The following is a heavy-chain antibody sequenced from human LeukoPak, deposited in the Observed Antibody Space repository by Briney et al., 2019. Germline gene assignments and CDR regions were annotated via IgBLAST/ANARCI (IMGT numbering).Heavy chain of an antibody. CDR2: ISYDGSNK. CDR1: GFTFSSYG. J-gene: IGHJ3*02. CDR3: AREEGNCSSTSCYYAFDI. V-gene: IGHV3-30*03. D-gene: IGHD2-2*01. Sequence: GGSLRLSCAASGFTFSSYGMHWVRQAPGKGLEWVAVISYDGSNKYYADSVKGRFTISRDNSKNTLYLQMNSLRAEDTAVYYCAREEGNCSSTSCYYAFDIWGQGTMVTVSS.